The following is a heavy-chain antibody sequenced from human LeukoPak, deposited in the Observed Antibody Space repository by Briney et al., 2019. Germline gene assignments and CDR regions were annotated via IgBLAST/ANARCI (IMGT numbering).Heavy chain of an antibody. Sequence: PVGSLRLSCAASIFTFSTYGLHCVRQAPGKGLEWVAFIPYDGNNKYYADSVKGRFTISRDNSESTLYLQMNNLSPEDTAIYYCALDFVRTVGASGPFHYWAQGTLVTVSS. CDR3: ALDFVRTVGASGPFHY. V-gene: IGHV3-30*02. D-gene: IGHD1-26*01. CDR2: IPYDGNNK. CDR1: IFTFSTYG. J-gene: IGHJ4*02.